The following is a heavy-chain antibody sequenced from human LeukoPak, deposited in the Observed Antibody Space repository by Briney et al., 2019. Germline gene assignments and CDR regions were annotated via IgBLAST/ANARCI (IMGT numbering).Heavy chain of an antibody. J-gene: IGHJ4*02. CDR3: ARGSGVWGSYRYILFDY. CDR2: IYTSGST. D-gene: IGHD3-16*02. V-gene: IGHV4-4*07. CDR1: GGSISSYY. Sequence: KPSETLSLTCTVSGGSISSYYWSWIRQPAGKGLEWIGRIYTSGSTNYNPSLKSRVTISVDTSKNQFSLKLSSVTAADTAVYYCARGSGVWGSYRYILFDYWGQGTLVTVSS.